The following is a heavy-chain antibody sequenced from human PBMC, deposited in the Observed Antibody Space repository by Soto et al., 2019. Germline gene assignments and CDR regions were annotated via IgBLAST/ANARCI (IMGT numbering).Heavy chain of an antibody. J-gene: IGHJ6*03. V-gene: IGHV1-8*01. D-gene: IGHD1-20*01. Sequence: GASVKVSCKASGYTFTSYDINWVRQATGQGLERMGWMNPNSGNTGYAQKFQGRVTMTRNTSISTAYMELSSLRSEDTAVYYCARDHITGQSSYYYYMDVWGKGTTVTVSS. CDR3: ARDHITGQSSYYYYMDV. CDR2: MNPNSGNT. CDR1: GYTFTSYD.